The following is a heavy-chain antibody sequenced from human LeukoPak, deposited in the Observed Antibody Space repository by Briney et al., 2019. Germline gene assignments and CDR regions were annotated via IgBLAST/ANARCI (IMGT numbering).Heavy chain of an antibody. J-gene: IGHJ2*01. D-gene: IGHD4-17*01. CDR1: GGSISSYY. CDR2: IYYSGST. V-gene: IGHV4-59*01. CDR3: ARVRATVTTWYFDL. Sequence: SETLSLTCTVSGGSISSYYWSWIRQPPGKGLEWIGYIYYSGSTNYNPSLKRRVTISVDTSKNQFSLKLSSVTAADTAVYYCARVRATVTTWYFDLWGRGTLVTVSS.